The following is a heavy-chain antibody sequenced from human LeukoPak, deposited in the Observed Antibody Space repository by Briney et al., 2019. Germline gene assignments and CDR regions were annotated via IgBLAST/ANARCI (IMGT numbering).Heavy chain of an antibody. CDR2: IYYTGSV. CDR1: GASISTGGFY. CDR3: ARDHSYYFGSQTSTLDV. Sequence: PSETLSLTCTISGASISTGGFYWTWIRQPPGEGLEWIGYIYYTGSVDYNASLKSRLTISLDTSKNRSSLKLNSVTAADTAVYYCARDHSYYFGSQTSTLDVWGQGTAVTVSS. J-gene: IGHJ6*02. D-gene: IGHD3-10*01. V-gene: IGHV4-31*03.